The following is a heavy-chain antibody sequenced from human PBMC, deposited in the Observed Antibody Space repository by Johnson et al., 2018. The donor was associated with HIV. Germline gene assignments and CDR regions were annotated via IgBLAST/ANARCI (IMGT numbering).Heavy chain of an antibody. CDR3: AKAPPYYYDSSGLSI. CDR1: GFTFSGSA. D-gene: IGHD3-22*01. Sequence: EQLVESGGGLVQPGGSRKLSCAASGFTFSGSAMHWVRQASGKGLEWVGRIRSKANSYATTYAASVKGRFTISRDDSKNTAYLQMNSLRAEDTAVYYCAKAPPYYYDSSGLSIWGQGTMVTVSS. V-gene: IGHV3-73*01. CDR2: IRSKANSYAT. J-gene: IGHJ3*02.